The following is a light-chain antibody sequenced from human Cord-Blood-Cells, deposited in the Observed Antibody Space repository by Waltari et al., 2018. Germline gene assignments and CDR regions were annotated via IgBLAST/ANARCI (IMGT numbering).Light chain of an antibody. CDR2: DAS. V-gene: IGKV1-5*01. Sequence: DIQMTQSPSTLSASVGDRVTITCRASQSISSWLAWYQQKPGKAPNLLIYDASSFESGVPSRFSGSGSRTEFTLRISSLQPDDFATYYCQQYNSYSPTFGQGTKVEIK. CDR3: QQYNSYSPT. J-gene: IGKJ1*01. CDR1: QSISSW.